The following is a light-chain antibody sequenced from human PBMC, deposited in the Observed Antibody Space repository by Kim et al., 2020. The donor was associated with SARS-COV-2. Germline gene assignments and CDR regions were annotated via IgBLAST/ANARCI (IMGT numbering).Light chain of an antibody. V-gene: IGKV1-39*01. CDR3: QQSYSNPS. Sequence: DIQMTQSPSSLSASVGDRVTITCRAGQTIHKYLNWYQQKPGQAPKLLIYGASNLQSGVPSRFSGSGSGSGTDFTLTISSLQPEDFARYYCQQSYSNPSFGGGTQVEIK. CDR1: QTIHKY. J-gene: IGKJ4*01. CDR2: GAS.